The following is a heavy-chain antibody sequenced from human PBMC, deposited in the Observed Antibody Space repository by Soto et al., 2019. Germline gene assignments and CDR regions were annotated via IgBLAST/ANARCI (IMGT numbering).Heavy chain of an antibody. D-gene: IGHD2-2*01. CDR3: ATWNIVVVPAAMIGYYFDY. J-gene: IGHJ4*02. CDR1: GYTLTELS. CDR2: FDPEDGET. Sequence: ASVKVSCKVSGYTLTELSMHWVRQAPGKGLEWMGGFDPEDGETIYAQKFQGRVTMTEDTSTDTACMELSSLRSEDTAVYYCATWNIVVVPAAMIGYYFDYWGQGTLVTVSS. V-gene: IGHV1-24*01.